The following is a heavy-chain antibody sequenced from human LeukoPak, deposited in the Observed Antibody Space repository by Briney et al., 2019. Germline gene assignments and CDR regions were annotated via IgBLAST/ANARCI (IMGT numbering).Heavy chain of an antibody. CDR3: ARGRVSDY. J-gene: IGHJ4*02. Sequence: PSETLSLTCTVSGGSISSYYWSWIRQPPGKGLEWIGYIYYSGSANYNPSLKCRVTISVDTSKNQFSLKLSSVTAADTAVYYCARGRVSDYWGQGTLVTVSS. CDR1: GGSISSYY. D-gene: IGHD6-13*01. CDR2: IYYSGSA. V-gene: IGHV4-59*01.